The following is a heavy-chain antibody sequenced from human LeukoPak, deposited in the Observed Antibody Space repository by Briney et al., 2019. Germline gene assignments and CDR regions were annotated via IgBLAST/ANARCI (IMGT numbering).Heavy chain of an antibody. CDR3: ARVVRAAAAPRSYFQH. J-gene: IGHJ1*01. D-gene: IGHD6-13*01. CDR2: INPNSGGT. Sequence: GASVKVSCKASGYTFTGYYMHWVRQAPGQGLEWMGWINPNSGGTNYAQKFQGRVTMTRDTSISTAHMELSRLRSDDTAVYYCARVVRAAAAPRSYFQHWGQGTLVTVSS. CDR1: GYTFTGYY. V-gene: IGHV1-2*02.